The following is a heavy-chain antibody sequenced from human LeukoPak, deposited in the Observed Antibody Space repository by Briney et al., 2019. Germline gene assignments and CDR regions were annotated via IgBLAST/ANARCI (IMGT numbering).Heavy chain of an antibody. D-gene: IGHD5-24*01. CDR2: ISAYNGNT. Sequence: ASVKVSCKASGYTFTSYGISWVRQAPGQGLEWMGWISAYNGNTNYAQKLQGRVTMTTDTSTSTAYMELRSLRSDDTAVYYCAREGGDGYKPPRVYYYYYGMDVWGQGTTVTVSS. V-gene: IGHV1-18*01. CDR1: GYTFTSYG. J-gene: IGHJ6*02. CDR3: AREGGDGYKPPRVYYYYYGMDV.